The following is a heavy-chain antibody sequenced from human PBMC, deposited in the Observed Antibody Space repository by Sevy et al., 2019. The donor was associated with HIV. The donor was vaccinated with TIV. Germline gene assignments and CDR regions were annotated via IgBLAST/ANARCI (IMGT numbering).Heavy chain of an antibody. CDR2: IYSAGTT. J-gene: IGHJ4*02. CDR1: GLTVGSLS. D-gene: IGHD3-10*02. V-gene: IGHV3-66*02. Sequence: GGSLRLSCVASGLTVGSLSINWVRQAPGKGLEWVSLIYSAGTTFYSDSVKGRFTISRDNSKNTLFLQMNSLTPNDTAVYSCTKESLRGNYARGDFDRWGQGTLVTVSS. CDR3: TKESLRGNYARGDFDR.